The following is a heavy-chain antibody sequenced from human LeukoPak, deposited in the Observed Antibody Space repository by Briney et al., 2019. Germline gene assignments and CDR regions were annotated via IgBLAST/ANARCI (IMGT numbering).Heavy chain of an antibody. CDR3: AKRVVVPTTTYYFDY. D-gene: IGHD2-15*01. V-gene: IGHV3-23*01. J-gene: IGHJ4*02. CDR2: ISNNGGYT. CDR1: GFTFSSYA. Sequence: PGGSLRLSCAASGFTFSSYAMSWVRQAPGKGLEWVSAISNNGGYTYYADSVQGRFTISRDNSKSTLCLQMNSLRAEDTAVYYCAKRVVVPTTTYYFDYWGQGTLVTVSS.